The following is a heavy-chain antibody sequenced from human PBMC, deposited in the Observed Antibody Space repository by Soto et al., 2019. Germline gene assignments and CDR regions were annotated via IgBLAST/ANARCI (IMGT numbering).Heavy chain of an antibody. CDR2: ISHDGSSE. Sequence: GGSLRLSCAASGFPFSSYGMHWVRQAPGKGLEWVAVISHDGSSEYYADSVRGRFTISRDNSKNTLYLQVISLRAEDTAVYYCSKDGGYCTGDNCYSPGYWGQGTLVTVS. V-gene: IGHV3-30*18. CDR1: GFPFSSYG. D-gene: IGHD2-8*02. J-gene: IGHJ4*02. CDR3: SKDGGYCTGDNCYSPGY.